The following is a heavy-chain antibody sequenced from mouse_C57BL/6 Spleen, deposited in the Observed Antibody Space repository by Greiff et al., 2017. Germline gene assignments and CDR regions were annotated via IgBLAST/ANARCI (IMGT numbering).Heavy chain of an antibody. V-gene: IGHV2-2*01. Sequence: QVQLKESGPGLVQPSQSLSITCTVSGFSLTSYGVHWVRQSPGKGLEWLGVIWSGGSTDYNAAFISRLSISKDNSKSQVFFKMNSLQADDTAIYYCASRYYYGSSLNAMDYWGQGTSVTVSS. CDR2: IWSGGST. CDR1: GFSLTSYG. J-gene: IGHJ4*01. D-gene: IGHD1-1*01. CDR3: ASRYYYGSSLNAMDY.